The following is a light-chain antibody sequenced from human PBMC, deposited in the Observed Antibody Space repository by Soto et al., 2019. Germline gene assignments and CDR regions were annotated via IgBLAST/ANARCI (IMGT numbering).Light chain of an antibody. CDR1: QSISSY. V-gene: IGKV1-39*01. J-gene: IGKJ1*01. CDR3: QQSYSSPRT. Sequence: DIQVTQSPSSLSASVGDRVTVSCGASQSISSYLNWYQQKPGKAPKLLIYAASSLQSWVPSRFSGSGSGTDFTLTISSLQPEDFATYYCQQSYSSPRTFGQGTKVDIK. CDR2: AAS.